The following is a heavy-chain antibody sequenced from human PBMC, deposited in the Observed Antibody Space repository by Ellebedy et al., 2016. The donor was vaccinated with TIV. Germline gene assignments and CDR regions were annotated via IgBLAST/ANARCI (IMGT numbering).Heavy chain of an antibody. J-gene: IGHJ4*02. Sequence: AASVKVSCKASGYTFPTYYMHWVRQAPGQGLEWMGIINPSGGGTTSAQKFQGRVTMTRDTSTSTVYMELSSLRSEDSAVYYCARWNTAVASYYCDYWGQGTLVTVSS. CDR2: INPSGGGT. V-gene: IGHV1-46*01. CDR1: GYTFPTYY. D-gene: IGHD5-18*01. CDR3: ARWNTAVASYYCDY.